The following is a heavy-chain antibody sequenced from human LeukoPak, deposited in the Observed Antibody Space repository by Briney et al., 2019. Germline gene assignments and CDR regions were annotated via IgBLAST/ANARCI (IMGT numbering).Heavy chain of an antibody. Sequence: PSETLSLTCTVSGGSISSYYWSWIRQPPGKGLEWIGYIYYSGSTNYNPSLKSRVTISVDTSKNQFSLKLSSVTAADTAVYYCARVPSSGWFLSYYFDYWGQGTLVTVSS. CDR1: GGSISSYY. CDR3: ARVPSSGWFLSYYFDY. D-gene: IGHD6-19*01. V-gene: IGHV4-59*12. J-gene: IGHJ4*02. CDR2: IYYSGST.